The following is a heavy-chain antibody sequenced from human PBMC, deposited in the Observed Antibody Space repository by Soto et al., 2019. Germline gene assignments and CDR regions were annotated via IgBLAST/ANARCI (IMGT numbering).Heavy chain of an antibody. CDR1: GFTFSSYS. CDR2: ISSSSSYI. Sequence: GGSLRLSCAASGFTFSSYSMNWVRQAPGKGLEWVSSISSSSSYIYYADSVKGRFTISRDNAKNSLYLQMNSLRAEDTAVYYCARDFYPVVVPAAMSYYYYGMDVWGQGTTVTVSS. CDR3: ARDFYPVVVPAAMSYYYYGMDV. D-gene: IGHD2-2*01. J-gene: IGHJ6*02. V-gene: IGHV3-21*01.